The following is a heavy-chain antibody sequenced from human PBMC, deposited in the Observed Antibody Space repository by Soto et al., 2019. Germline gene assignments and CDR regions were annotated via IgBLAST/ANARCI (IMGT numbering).Heavy chain of an antibody. J-gene: IGHJ4*02. D-gene: IGHD3-16*01. CDR3: ARAGGGSSFDY. V-gene: IGHV3-33*01. CDR2: IWYDGSNK. Sequence: QVQLVESGGGVVQPGRSLRLSCAASGFTFSSYVMHWVRQAPGKGLEWVAVIWYDGSNKYYADPVKGRFTISRDNSKNTMYLQMNSLRAEDTAVYYCARAGGGSSFDYWGQGTLVTVSS. CDR1: GFTFSSYV.